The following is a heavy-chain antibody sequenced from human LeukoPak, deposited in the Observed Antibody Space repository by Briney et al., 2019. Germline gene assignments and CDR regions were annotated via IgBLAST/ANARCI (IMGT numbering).Heavy chain of an antibody. J-gene: IGHJ4*02. V-gene: IGHV1-69*05. CDR1: GCACSSYA. CDR2: VIPIFGTA. CDR3: ARDLGITFGGVISFDY. Sequence: SVKVSCKASGCACSSYAISWVRQAHGQGLEWMGRVIPIFGTANYAQKFQGRVTITTDESTSTAYMELSSLRSEDTAVYYCARDLGITFGGVISFDYWGQGTLVTVSS. D-gene: IGHD3-16*02.